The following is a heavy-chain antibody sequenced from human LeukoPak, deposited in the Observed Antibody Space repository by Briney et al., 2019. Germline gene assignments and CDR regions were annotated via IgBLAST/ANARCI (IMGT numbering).Heavy chain of an antibody. CDR2: IRSKAYGGTT. CDR3: TRDLDSSGWYHY. J-gene: IGHJ4*02. CDR1: VFTFGDYA. Sequence: GGSLRLSCTAAVFTFGDYAMSWFRQATGKGLEWVGFIRSKAYGGTTEYAASVKGRFTISRDDSKSIAYLQMNSPKTEDTAVYYCTRDLDSSGWYHYWGQGTLVTVSS. V-gene: IGHV3-49*03. D-gene: IGHD6-19*01.